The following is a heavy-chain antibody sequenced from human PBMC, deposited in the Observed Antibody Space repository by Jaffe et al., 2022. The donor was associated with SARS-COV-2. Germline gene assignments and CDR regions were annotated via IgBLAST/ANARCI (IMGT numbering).Heavy chain of an antibody. D-gene: IGHD2-15*01. J-gene: IGHJ1*01. Sequence: QVRLKQWGAGLLKPSETLSLTCAIFDGSFSGYFRSWIRQPPGKGLEWIGEINHSGVTSYNPSLKGRVTMSEDTSKNQFSLKLSSVTAADTAVYYCARGRDSGDPFWAGWGQGTLVTVSS. CDR1: DGSFSGYF. CDR2: INHSGVT. V-gene: IGHV4-34*01. CDR3: ARGRDSGDPFWAG.